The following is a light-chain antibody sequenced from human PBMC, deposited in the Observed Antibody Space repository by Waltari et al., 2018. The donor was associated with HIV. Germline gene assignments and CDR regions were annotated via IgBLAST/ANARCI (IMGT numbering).Light chain of an antibody. V-gene: IGLV2-11*01. CDR2: DVT. CDR1: SSDVGGYDY. CDR3: SSFAGTYTWV. Sequence: QSALTQPHSVSGSPGPSVTISCTGTSSDVGGYDYVFWYPHHPGKPPKFIIYDVTKRPAGVPARFSASKSGNTASLTISDLQTEDEADYYCSSFAGTYTWVFGAGTKLTVL. J-gene: IGLJ3*02.